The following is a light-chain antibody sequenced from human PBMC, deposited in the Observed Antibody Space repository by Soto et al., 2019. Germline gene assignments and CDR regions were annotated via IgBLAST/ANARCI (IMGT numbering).Light chain of an antibody. Sequence: QSVLTQPPSVSGAPGQRVTISCTGSSSNIGAGYDVHWYQQLPGTAPKLLIYGNSNRPSGVPDRFSGSKSGTSASLAITGIQAEGEADYYCQSYASSLSGVVFGGGTKLTVL. V-gene: IGLV1-40*01. CDR3: QSYASSLSGVV. CDR2: GNS. CDR1: SSNIGAGYD. J-gene: IGLJ2*01.